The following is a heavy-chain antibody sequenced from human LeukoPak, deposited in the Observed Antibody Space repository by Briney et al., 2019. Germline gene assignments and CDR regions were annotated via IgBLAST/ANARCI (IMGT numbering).Heavy chain of an antibody. J-gene: IGHJ4*02. V-gene: IGHV1-18*01. D-gene: IGHD2-2*02. CDR1: GYTFTSYG. CDR3: ATRIEYCSSTSCYRNGFDY. CDR2: ISAYNGNT. Sequence: GASVKVSCEASGYTFTSYGISWVRQAPGQGLEWMGWISAYNGNTNYAQKLQGRVTMTTDTSTSTAYMELRSLRSDDTAAYYCATRIEYCSSTSCYRNGFDYWGQGTLVTVSS.